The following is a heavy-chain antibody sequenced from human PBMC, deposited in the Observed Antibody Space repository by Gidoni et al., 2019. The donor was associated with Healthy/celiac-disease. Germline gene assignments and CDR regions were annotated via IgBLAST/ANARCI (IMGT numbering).Heavy chain of an antibody. Sequence: EVELVGCGGGWVQPGRSLRRSCAAPGFPFDDYAMHWVRHAPGRGLEWFSGISWNRGSIGYAESVKGRFTICRDNAKNSLYLQMNSLRAEDTALYYCAKDMVAGLRGAVDIWGHGTMVTVSS. V-gene: IGHV3-9*01. CDR3: AKDMVAGLRGAVDI. CDR2: ISWNRGSI. CDR1: GFPFDDYA. J-gene: IGHJ3*02. D-gene: IGHD5-12*01.